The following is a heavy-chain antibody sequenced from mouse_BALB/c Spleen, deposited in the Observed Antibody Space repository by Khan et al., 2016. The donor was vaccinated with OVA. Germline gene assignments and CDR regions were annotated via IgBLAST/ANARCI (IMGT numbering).Heavy chain of an antibody. J-gene: IGHJ2*01. Sequence: QVQLKQSGPGLVAPSQSLSITCPVTGFSLTSYGVHWVRQPPGKGLEWLGVIWAGGSTTYNLALMYRLSISTDNYKCQVFLKMNSLQTADTAMYYCAILEDIWGQGTTLTVSS. D-gene: IGHD1-3*01. V-gene: IGHV2-9*02. CDR1: GFSLTSYG. CDR2: IWAGGST. CDR3: AILEDI.